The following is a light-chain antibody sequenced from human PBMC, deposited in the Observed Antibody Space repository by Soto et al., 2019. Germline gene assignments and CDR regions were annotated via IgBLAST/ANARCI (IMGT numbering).Light chain of an antibody. J-gene: IGLJ2*01. Sequence: QSALTQPASVSGSPGQSITISCTGTSSDVGGYNSVSWYQQHPDKAPKLMIYDVSNRPSGVSNRFSGSKSGNTASLTISGLQAEDEAVYYCSSYTSSITPVFGGGTQLTVL. CDR1: SSDVGGYNS. CDR3: SSYTSSITPV. CDR2: DVS. V-gene: IGLV2-14*01.